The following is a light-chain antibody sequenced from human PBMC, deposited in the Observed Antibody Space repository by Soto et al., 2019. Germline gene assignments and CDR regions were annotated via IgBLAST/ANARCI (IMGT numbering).Light chain of an antibody. CDR3: QRYKNYLWT. CDR1: QSVNTW. J-gene: IGKJ1*01. Sequence: DIQMSQPPSTLSSSGGDRASMNGRASQSVNTWVAWYQQKPGKAPKLLIYDASTLECGVPSRFSGSGSGTEFTLTISSLQPDDYATYYCQRYKNYLWTLGQGTMVDI. V-gene: IGKV1-5*01. CDR2: DAS.